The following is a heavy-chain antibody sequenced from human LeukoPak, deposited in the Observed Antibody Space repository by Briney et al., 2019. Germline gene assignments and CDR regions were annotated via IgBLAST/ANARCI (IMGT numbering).Heavy chain of an antibody. CDR1: GFTFSSYG. CDR2: ISYDGSNK. J-gene: IGHJ6*02. CDR3: AKATVEGDPYHYYYGMDV. V-gene: IGHV3-30*18. D-gene: IGHD2-21*02. Sequence: GRSLRLSCAASGFTFSSYGMHWVRQAPGKGLEWVAVISYDGSNKYYADSVKGRFTISRDNSKNTLYLQMNSLRAEDTAVYYCAKATVEGDPYHYYYGMDVWGQGTTVTVSS.